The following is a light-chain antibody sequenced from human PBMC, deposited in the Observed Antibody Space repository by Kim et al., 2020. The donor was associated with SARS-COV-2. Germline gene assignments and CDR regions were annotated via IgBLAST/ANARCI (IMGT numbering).Light chain of an antibody. CDR2: EVS. Sequence: GQSGTISCTGTSSDVGGYNYVSWYQQHPGKAPKLMIYEVSKRPSGVPDRFSGSKSGNTASLTVSGLQAEDEADYYCSSYAGSNNPLFGGGTKLTVL. CDR1: SSDVGGYNY. CDR3: SSYAGSNNPL. J-gene: IGLJ3*02. V-gene: IGLV2-8*01.